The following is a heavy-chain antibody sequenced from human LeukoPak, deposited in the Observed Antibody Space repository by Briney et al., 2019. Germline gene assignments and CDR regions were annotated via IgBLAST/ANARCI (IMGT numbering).Heavy chain of an antibody. CDR3: ARDNSKEDIVVVPAAPSGY. CDR1: GYTFTSYG. D-gene: IGHD2-2*01. V-gene: IGHV1-18*01. J-gene: IGHJ4*02. Sequence: GASVKVSCKASGYTFTSYGFSWVRQAPGQGLEWMGWISAYNGNTNYAQKFQGRVTMTRDTSISTAYMELSRLRSDDTAVYYCARDNSKEDIVVVPAAPSGYWGQGTLVTVSS. CDR2: ISAYNGNT.